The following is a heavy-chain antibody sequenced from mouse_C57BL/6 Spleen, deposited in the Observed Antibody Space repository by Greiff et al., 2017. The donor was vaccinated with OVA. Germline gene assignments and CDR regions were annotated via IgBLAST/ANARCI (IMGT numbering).Heavy chain of an antibody. CDR1: GFTFTDYY. CDR2: IRNKANGYTT. V-gene: IGHV7-3*01. J-gene: IGHJ4*01. CDR3: ARDGYYGGAMDY. D-gene: IGHD1-1*01. Sequence: DVMLVESGGGLVQPGGSLSLSCAASGFTFTDYYMSWVRQPPGKALEWLGFIRNKANGYTTEYSASVKGRFTISRDNSQSILYLQMNALRAEDSATYYCARDGYYGGAMDYWGQGTSVTVSS.